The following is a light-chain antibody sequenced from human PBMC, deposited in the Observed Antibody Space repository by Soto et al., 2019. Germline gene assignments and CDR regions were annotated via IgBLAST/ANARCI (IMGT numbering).Light chain of an antibody. V-gene: IGKV3-11*01. CDR1: QSVSTS. CDR2: GAS. Sequence: EVVLTQAPATLSLSPGERATLSCRASQSVSTSLAWYQQKPGQAPRLLIYGASNRATGIPDRFSGSGYGTDFTLTISALEPEDFAVYYCQQRSNWPPITFGQGTRVEIK. J-gene: IGKJ5*01. CDR3: QQRSNWPPIT.